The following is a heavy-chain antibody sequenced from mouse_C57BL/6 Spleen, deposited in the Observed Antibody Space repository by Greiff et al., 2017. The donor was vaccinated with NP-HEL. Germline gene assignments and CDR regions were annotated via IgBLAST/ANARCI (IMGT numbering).Heavy chain of an antibody. Sequence: VQLQQSGPELVKPGASVKISCKASGYAFSSSWMNWVKQRPGKGLEWIGRIYPGDGDTNYNGKFKGKATLTADKSSSTADMQLSSLTSEDSAVYFWARGELGRNYAMDYWGQGTSVTVSS. D-gene: IGHD4-1*01. CDR2: IYPGDGDT. CDR3: ARGELGRNYAMDY. V-gene: IGHV1-82*01. J-gene: IGHJ4*01. CDR1: GYAFSSSW.